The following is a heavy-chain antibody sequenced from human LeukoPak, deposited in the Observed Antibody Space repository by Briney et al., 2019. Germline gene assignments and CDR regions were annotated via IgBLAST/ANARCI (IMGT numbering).Heavy chain of an antibody. V-gene: IGHV4-4*02. CDR2: IYHNGAT. J-gene: IGHJ4*02. Sequence: SETLSLTCAVSGGSISSSSSICWTWVRQPPGEGLEWIGEIYHNGATNYSPSLKSRVTMLLDKSKNQFFLKLNSVTAADTAVYYCARNGGNSDYDYWGQGTLVTVSA. D-gene: IGHD4-23*01. CDR1: GGSISSSSSIC. CDR3: ARNGGNSDYDY.